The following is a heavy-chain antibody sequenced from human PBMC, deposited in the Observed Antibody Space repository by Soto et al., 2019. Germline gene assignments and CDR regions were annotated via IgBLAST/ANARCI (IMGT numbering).Heavy chain of an antibody. Sequence: QPGGSLRLSCEASGFTFSGFDMHWVRQPTGKGLEWVSSIGTAGDTYYAVSVKGRFTISRDNAKNSLSLQMNSLRAGDMAVYFCAKSQEIGTHFFDSWGQGTKLTV. J-gene: IGHJ4*02. CDR1: GFTFSGFD. D-gene: IGHD6-13*01. CDR3: AKSQEIGTHFFDS. V-gene: IGHV3-13*01. CDR2: IGTAGDT.